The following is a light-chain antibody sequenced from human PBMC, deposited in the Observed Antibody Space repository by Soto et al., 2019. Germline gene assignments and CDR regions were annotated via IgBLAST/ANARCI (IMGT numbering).Light chain of an antibody. CDR2: NVS. Sequence: DVVLTQSPLSLPVTLGQPASISCRSSQGLEHSNGKTYLNWFHQRPGQSPRRLIYNVSNRDSGVPDRFSGSGSGTDFTLKISRMEAEDVGVYSCMQGTHWPYTFAQGTYLEIK. CDR1: QGLEHSNGKTY. J-gene: IGKJ2*01. CDR3: MQGTHWPYT. V-gene: IGKV2-30*02.